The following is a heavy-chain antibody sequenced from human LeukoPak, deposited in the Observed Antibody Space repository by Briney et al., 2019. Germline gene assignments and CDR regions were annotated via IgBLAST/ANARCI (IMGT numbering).Heavy chain of an antibody. D-gene: IGHD6-13*01. CDR3: ARAYSSSWLPSYYFDY. V-gene: IGHV4-34*01. Sequence: SETLSLTCAVYGGSFSGYYWSWIRQPPGKGLEWIGEINHSGSTNYNPSLKRRVTISVDTSKNQFSLKLSSVTAADTAVYYCARAYSSSWLPSYYFDYWGQGTLVTVSS. CDR1: GGSFSGYY. J-gene: IGHJ4*02. CDR2: INHSGST.